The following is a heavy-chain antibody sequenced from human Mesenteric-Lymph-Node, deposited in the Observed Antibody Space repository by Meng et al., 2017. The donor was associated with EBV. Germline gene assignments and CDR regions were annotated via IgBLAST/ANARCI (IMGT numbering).Heavy chain of an antibody. Sequence: LQQVVEDILKPSRALSLACSVYGVSFIDYYWNWIRQSPGKVLEWIGEINDSGNTNYNPSLKSRVIISVDTSKNQFALNLSSVTAADTAVYYCVGETLGYGGINWFDPWGQGTLVTVFS. CDR1: GVSFIDYY. CDR2: INDSGNT. CDR3: VGETLGYGGINWFDP. V-gene: IGHV4-34*01. D-gene: IGHD4-23*01. J-gene: IGHJ5*02.